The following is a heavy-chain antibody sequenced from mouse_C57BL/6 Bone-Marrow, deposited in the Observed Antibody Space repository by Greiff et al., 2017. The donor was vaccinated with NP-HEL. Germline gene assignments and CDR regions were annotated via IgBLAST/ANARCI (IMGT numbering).Heavy chain of an antibody. V-gene: IGHV1-82*01. CDR2: IYPGDGDT. CDR3: AREGGYYYFDY. J-gene: IGHJ2*01. Sequence: QVQLQQSGPELVKPGASVKISCKASGYAFSSSWMNWVKQRPGKGREWIGRIYPGDGDTNYNGKFKGKATLTADKSSSTAYMQLSSLTSEDSAVYFCAREGGYYYFDYWGQGTTLTVSS. CDR1: GYAFSSSW. D-gene: IGHD3-1*01.